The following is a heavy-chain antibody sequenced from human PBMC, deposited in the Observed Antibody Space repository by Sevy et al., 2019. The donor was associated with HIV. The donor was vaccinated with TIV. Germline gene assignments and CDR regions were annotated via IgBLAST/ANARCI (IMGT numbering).Heavy chain of an antibody. J-gene: IGHJ3*02. Sequence: ASVKVSCKASGGTFSSYAISWVRQAPGQGLEWMGGIIPIFGTANYAQKFKGRVTITADESTSTAYMELSSLRSEDTALYYCASSRRSYYDFWSGYPHDAFDIWGQGTMVTVSS. CDR3: ASSRRSYYDFWSGYPHDAFDI. CDR2: IIPIFGTA. CDR1: GGTFSSYA. V-gene: IGHV1-69*13. D-gene: IGHD3-3*01.